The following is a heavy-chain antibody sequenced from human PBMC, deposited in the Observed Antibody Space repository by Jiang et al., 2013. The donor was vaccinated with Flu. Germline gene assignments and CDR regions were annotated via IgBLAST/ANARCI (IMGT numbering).Heavy chain of an antibody. CDR3: ATRNWNSFY. CDR1: GGSISSGGYY. V-gene: IGHV4-31*03. D-gene: IGHD1-1*01. J-gene: IGHJ4*02. CDR2: VSPTGNT. Sequence: LLKPSGTLSLTCTVSGGSISSGGYYWSWIRQHPGKGLEWIGEVSPTGNTNYNPSLKSRLTVSVDRSKNQFSLEITSVTAADTAVYYCATRNWNSFYWGQGTLVTVSS.